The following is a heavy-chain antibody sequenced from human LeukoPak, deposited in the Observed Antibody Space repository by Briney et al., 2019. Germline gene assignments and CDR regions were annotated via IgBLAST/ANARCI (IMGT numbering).Heavy chain of an antibody. CDR1: GYTFTGYY. J-gene: IGHJ4*02. D-gene: IGHD2-2*01. CDR3: ARADIVVVLANLDY. Sequence: ASVKVSCTASGYTFTGYYMHWVRQAPGQGLEWLGWINPNSGGTNYAQKFQGRVTMTRDTSISTAYMELSRLRSDDTAVYYCARADIVVVLANLDYWGQGTLVTVSS. V-gene: IGHV1-2*02. CDR2: INPNSGGT.